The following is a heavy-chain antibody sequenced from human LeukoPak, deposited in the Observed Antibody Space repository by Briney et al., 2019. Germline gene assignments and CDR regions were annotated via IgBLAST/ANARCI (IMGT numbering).Heavy chain of an antibody. Sequence: SETLSLTCTVSGGSISSYYWSWIRQPAGKGLEWIGRIYTSGSTNYNPSLKSRVTMSVDTSKNQFSLKLSSVIAADTAVYYCARDASYDFWSGYFYYFDYWGQGTLVTVSS. CDR2: IYTSGST. J-gene: IGHJ4*02. D-gene: IGHD3-3*01. CDR3: ARDASYDFWSGYFYYFDY. V-gene: IGHV4-4*07. CDR1: GGSISSYY.